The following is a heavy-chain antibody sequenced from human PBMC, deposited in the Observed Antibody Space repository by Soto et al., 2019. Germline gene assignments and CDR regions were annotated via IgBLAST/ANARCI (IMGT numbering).Heavy chain of an antibody. Sequence: ASVKVSCKASGYTFTSYYMHWVRQAPGQGLEWMGIINPSGGSTNYAQKFQGWVTMTRDTSISTAYMELSRLRSDDTAVYYCARALGITGNNYYMDVWGKGTTVTVSS. J-gene: IGHJ6*03. V-gene: IGHV1-2*04. CDR3: ARALGITGNNYYMDV. D-gene: IGHD1-20*01. CDR2: INPSGGST. CDR1: GYTFTSYY.